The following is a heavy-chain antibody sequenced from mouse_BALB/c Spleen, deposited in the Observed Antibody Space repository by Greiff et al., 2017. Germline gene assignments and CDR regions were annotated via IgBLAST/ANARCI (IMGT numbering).Heavy chain of an antibody. D-gene: IGHD2-4*01. V-gene: IGHV5-6-5*01. CDR3: AREGDYDGY. CDR1: GFTFSSYA. J-gene: IGHJ2*01. CDR2: ISSGGST. Sequence: EVQLVESGGGLVKPGGSLKLSCAASGFTFSSYAMSWVRQTPEKRLEWVASISSGGSTYYPDSVKGRFTISRDNARNILYLQMSSLRSEDTAMYYCAREGDYDGYWGQGTTLTVSS.